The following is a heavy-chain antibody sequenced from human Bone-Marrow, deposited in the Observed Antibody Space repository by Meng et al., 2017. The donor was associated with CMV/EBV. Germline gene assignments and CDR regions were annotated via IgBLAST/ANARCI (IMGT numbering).Heavy chain of an antibody. V-gene: IGHV3-23*01. CDR2: IIAGGGNT. D-gene: IGHD3-22*01. CDR1: LSSDA. CDR3: AKSADTSGSLLPYSYFDL. Sequence: LSSDALTGVRQAPGKGLECISTIIAGGGNTYDADSVKGRLSISRDNHRNTLYLQMNSLRAEATAVYYCAKSADTSGSLLPYSYFDLWGRGTLVTVSS. J-gene: IGHJ2*01.